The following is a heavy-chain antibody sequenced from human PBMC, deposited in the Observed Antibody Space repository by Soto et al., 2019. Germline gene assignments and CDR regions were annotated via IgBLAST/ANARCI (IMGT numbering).Heavy chain of an antibody. V-gene: IGHV3-74*01. Sequence: VHLVESGGGLVQPGGSLRLSCAASGFNFSNHWMHWVRQRPAEGLVWVSRITSDGKSKAYAESVKGRFVISRDNAKNTLYLQMNGLTAEDTAVYYCARESGDWPLNWFDPWGQGTLVTVSS. J-gene: IGHJ5*02. CDR3: ARESGDWPLNWFDP. CDR1: GFNFSNHW. D-gene: IGHD2-21*02. CDR2: ITSDGKSK.